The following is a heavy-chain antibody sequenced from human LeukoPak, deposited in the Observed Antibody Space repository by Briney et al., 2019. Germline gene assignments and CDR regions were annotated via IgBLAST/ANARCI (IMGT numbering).Heavy chain of an antibody. V-gene: IGHV4-59*01. Sequence: PSETLSLTCTVSGGSISSYYWSWIRQPPGKGLEWVGYIYYSGSTNYNPSLKSRVTISVDTSKNQFSPKLSSVTAADTAVYYCARSRDGYIGYFDYWGQGTLVTVSS. J-gene: IGHJ4*02. CDR2: IYYSGST. D-gene: IGHD5-24*01. CDR1: GGSISSYY. CDR3: ARSRDGYIGYFDY.